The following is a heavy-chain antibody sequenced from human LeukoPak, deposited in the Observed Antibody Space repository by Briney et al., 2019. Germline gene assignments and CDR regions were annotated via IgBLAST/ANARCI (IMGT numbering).Heavy chain of an antibody. V-gene: IGHV4-39*01. D-gene: IGHD3-10*02. J-gene: IGHJ4*02. CDR3: ARRLKPMFSFASYFHY. Sequence: SETLSLTCTASGDSISSSPYYWDWIRQPPGKGLEWIGSIYYSGSTYYNPPLTSRVTISVDTSKNQFSLKLSSVTAADTAVYYCARRLKPMFSFASYFHYWGQGTLVTVSS. CDR1: GDSISSSPYY. CDR2: IYYSGST.